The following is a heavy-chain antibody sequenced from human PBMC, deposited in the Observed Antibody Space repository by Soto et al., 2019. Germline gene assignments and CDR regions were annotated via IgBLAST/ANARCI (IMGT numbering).Heavy chain of an antibody. Sequence: EVQLLESGGGLVQPGGSLRLSCAASEFTFSSSAMSWVRQAPGKGLEWVSAINDNGGRTYYADSVQGRFTISRDNSEKTLYLQINSLRVEDTAVYYCATVGGLIDPFDYWGQGTLVTVSS. V-gene: IGHV3-23*01. CDR3: ATVGGLIDPFDY. CDR1: EFTFSSSA. CDR2: INDNGGRT. J-gene: IGHJ4*02. D-gene: IGHD3-16*02.